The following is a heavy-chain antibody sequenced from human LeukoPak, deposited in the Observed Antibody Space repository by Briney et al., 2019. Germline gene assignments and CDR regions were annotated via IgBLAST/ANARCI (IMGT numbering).Heavy chain of an antibody. V-gene: IGHV1-8*01. CDR2: MNPNSGNT. CDR3: ARVFQLRTDYSQYMDV. D-gene: IGHD2-2*01. J-gene: IGHJ6*03. CDR1: GYTFTSYD. Sequence: ASVKVSCKASGYTFTSYDINWVRQATGQGLEWMGWMNPNSGNTGYSQKFQGRVTMTRNTSVSTVYMELSSLRSEDTALYYCARVFQLRTDYSQYMDVWGKGTTVTVSS.